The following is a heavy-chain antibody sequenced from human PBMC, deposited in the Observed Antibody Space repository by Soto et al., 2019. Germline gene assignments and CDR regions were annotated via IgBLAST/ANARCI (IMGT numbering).Heavy chain of an antibody. D-gene: IGHD2-2*03. CDR3: ARHGDCGTTSCYLYYYYYMDV. V-gene: IGHV4-39*01. Sequence: SETLSLTCTVAGGSISSSSCYCGWIRQPPGKGLEWIGSIYYSGSTYYNPSLKSRVTISVDTSKNQFSLKLSSVTAADTAVYYCARHGDCGTTSCYLYYYYYMDVWGKGTTVTVSS. J-gene: IGHJ6*03. CDR1: GGSISSSSCY. CDR2: IYYSGST.